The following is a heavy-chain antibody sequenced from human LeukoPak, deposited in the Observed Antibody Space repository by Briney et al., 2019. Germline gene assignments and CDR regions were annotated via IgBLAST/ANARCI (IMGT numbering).Heavy chain of an antibody. V-gene: IGHV4-34*01. CDR3: ARDRQLDPFDY. Sequence: SETLSLTRTVSGGSISSYYWSWIRQPPGKGLEWIGEINHSGSTNYNPSLKSRVTISVDTSKNQFSLKLSSVTAADTAVYYCARDRQLDPFDYWGQGTLVTVSS. D-gene: IGHD1-1*01. J-gene: IGHJ4*02. CDR1: GGSISSYY. CDR2: INHSGST.